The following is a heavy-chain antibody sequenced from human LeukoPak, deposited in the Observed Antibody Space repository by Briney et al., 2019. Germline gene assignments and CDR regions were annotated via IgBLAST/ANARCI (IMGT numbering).Heavy chain of an antibody. CDR1: GGSISSGDYY. Sequence: SQTLSLTCTVSGGSISSGDYYWSWIRQPPGKGLEWIGYIYYSGSTYYNPSLKSRVTISVDTSKNQFSLKLSSVTAADTAVYYCAGDGSGYDIPVDAFDIWGQGTMVTVSS. CDR2: IYYSGST. D-gene: IGHD5-12*01. CDR3: AGDGSGYDIPVDAFDI. J-gene: IGHJ3*02. V-gene: IGHV4-30-4*08.